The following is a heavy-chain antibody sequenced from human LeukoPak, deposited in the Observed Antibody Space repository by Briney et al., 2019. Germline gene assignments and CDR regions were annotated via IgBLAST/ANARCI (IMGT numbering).Heavy chain of an antibody. CDR3: ARDSRGALDY. Sequence: GGSLRLSCAASGFTFSSYWMAWVRQAPGKGLEWVANIKQDGSENYYVDSVKGRFTISRDNAKNSLYPQMNSLRAEDTAVYYCARDSRGALDYWGQGTLVTVSS. J-gene: IGHJ4*02. CDR2: IKQDGSEN. CDR1: GFTFSSYW. V-gene: IGHV3-7*05.